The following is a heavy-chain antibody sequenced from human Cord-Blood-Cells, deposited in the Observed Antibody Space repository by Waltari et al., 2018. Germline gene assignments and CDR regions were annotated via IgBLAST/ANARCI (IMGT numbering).Heavy chain of an antibody. CDR3: ARGGETYYYDSSGYYFDY. CDR2: IYSGGST. D-gene: IGHD3-22*01. J-gene: IGHJ4*02. V-gene: IGHV3-53*01. Sequence: VRQAPGTGLEWVSVIYSGGSTYYADSVKGRFTISRDNSKNTLYLQMNSLRAEDTAVYYCARGGETYYYDSSGYYFDYWGQGTLVTVSS.